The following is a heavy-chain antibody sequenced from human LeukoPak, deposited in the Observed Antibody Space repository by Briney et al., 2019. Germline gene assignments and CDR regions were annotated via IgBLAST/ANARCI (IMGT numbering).Heavy chain of an antibody. Sequence: PSETLSLTCAVYGGSFSGYYWSWIRQPPGKGLEWIGEINHSGSTNYNPSLKSRVTISVDTSKNQFSLKLSSVTAADTAVYYCARTPGRWFDPWGQGTLVTVSS. CDR3: ARTPGRWFDP. J-gene: IGHJ5*02. CDR1: GGSFSGYY. CDR2: INHSGST. V-gene: IGHV4-34*01. D-gene: IGHD3-10*01.